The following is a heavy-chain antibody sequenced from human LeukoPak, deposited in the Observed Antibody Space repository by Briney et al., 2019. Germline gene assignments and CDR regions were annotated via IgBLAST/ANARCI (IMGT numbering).Heavy chain of an antibody. D-gene: IGHD3-22*01. CDR1: GGSISSYY. CDR2: IYYSRST. Sequence: KASETLSLTCTVSGGSISSYYWSWIRQHPGKGLEWIGYIYYSRSTYYNPSLKSRVTISVDTSKNQLSLKLNSVTAADTAVYYCARGLPYDSSGYYFDGFDHWGQGALVSVSS. V-gene: IGHV4-59*12. CDR3: ARGLPYDSSGYYFDGFDH. J-gene: IGHJ4*02.